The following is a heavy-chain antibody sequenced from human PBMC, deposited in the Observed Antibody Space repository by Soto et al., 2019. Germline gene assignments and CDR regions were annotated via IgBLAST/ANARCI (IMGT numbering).Heavy chain of an antibody. CDR1: GDSVSSNCAA. D-gene: IGHD6-19*01. Sequence: SQTLSLTCAISGDSVSSNCAAWNWIRQSPSIGLEWLGRTYYRSKWYNDYAVSVKSRITINPDTSKNQFSLQLNSVTPEDTAVYYCARAQQWLESYNWFDPWGQGTLVTVSS. CDR3: ARAQQWLESYNWFDP. CDR2: TYYRSKWYN. V-gene: IGHV6-1*01. J-gene: IGHJ5*02.